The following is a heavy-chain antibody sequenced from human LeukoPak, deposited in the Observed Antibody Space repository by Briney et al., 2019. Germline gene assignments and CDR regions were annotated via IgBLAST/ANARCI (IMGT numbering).Heavy chain of an antibody. CDR1: GGTFSSYA. J-gene: IGHJ4*02. Sequence: SVKVSCKASGGTFSSYATSWVRQAPGQGLEWMGGIIPIFGTANYAQKFQGRVTITADESTSTAYMELSSLRSEDTAVYYCARRVLRRGYSGYEGLDYWGQGTLVTASS. V-gene: IGHV1-69*13. D-gene: IGHD5-12*01. CDR2: IIPIFGTA. CDR3: ARRVLRRGYSGYEGLDY.